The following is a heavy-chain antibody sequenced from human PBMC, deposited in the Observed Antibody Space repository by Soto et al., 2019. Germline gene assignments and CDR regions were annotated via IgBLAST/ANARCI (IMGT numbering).Heavy chain of an antibody. J-gene: IGHJ5*02. V-gene: IGHV2-5*02. CDR3: VHRGRSSGFAGDNWCYP. Sequence: QITLKESGPTLVKPTQTLTLTCTFSGFSLTTSPVAVGWIRQHPGKALEWLAIIYWDDSTHDSPSLNSRLTITKDTSNNQVVLIMTNMDPVDTATSYCVHRGRSSGFAGDNWCYPWGQGTLVTVSS. CDR2: IYWDDST. CDR1: GFSLTTSPVA. D-gene: IGHD3-22*01.